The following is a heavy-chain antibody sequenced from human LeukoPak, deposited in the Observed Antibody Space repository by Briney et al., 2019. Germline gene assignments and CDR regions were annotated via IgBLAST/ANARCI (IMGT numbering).Heavy chain of an antibody. V-gene: IGHV3-74*01. CDR1: GFTFSSYW. CDR2: INSDGSST. Sequence: GGSLRLSCAASGFTFSSYWMHWVRQAPGKGLVWVSRINSDGSSTSYADSVKGRFTISRDNAKNSLYLQMNSLRVEDTAVYYCARAGGSYANSDYWGQGTLVTVSS. CDR3: ARAGGSYANSDY. D-gene: IGHD1-26*01. J-gene: IGHJ4*02.